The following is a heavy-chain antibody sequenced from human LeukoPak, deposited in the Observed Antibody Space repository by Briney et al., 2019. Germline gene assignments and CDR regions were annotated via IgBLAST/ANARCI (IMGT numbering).Heavy chain of an antibody. D-gene: IGHD3-9*01. CDR1: GGPISSGGYY. CDR2: IYYSGST. V-gene: IGHV4-31*03. Sequence: SETLSLTCTVSGGPISSGGYYWSWIRQHPGKGLEWIGYIYYSGSTYYNPSLKSRVTISVDTSKNQFSLKLSSVTAADTAVYYCAREAYYDILTGYGSLYNWFDPWGQGTLVTVSS. CDR3: AREAYYDILTGYGSLYNWFDP. J-gene: IGHJ5*02.